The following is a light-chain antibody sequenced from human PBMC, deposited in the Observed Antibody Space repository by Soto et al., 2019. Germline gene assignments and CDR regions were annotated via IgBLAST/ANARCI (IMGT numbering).Light chain of an antibody. CDR3: QSYDSSLSRSV. CDR2: GNS. J-gene: IGLJ1*01. Sequence: QSVLTQPPSVSGAPGQRVTISCTGSSSNIGAGYDVHWYQQLPGTAPKLLIYGNSNRPSGVPDRFSGSKSGTSASLAITGLQAEGEADYYCQSYDSSLSRSVFGTGTKVTVL. V-gene: IGLV1-40*01. CDR1: SSNIGAGYD.